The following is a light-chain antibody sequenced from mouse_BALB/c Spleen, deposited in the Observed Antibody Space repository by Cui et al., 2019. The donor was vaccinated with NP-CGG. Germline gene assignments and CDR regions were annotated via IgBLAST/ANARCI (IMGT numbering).Light chain of an antibody. V-gene: IGLV1*01. CDR1: TGAVTTSNY. CDR2: GTN. CDR3: ALWYSNQWV. Sequence: QAVVTQESALTTSPGETVTLTCRSSTGAVTTSNYANWVQEKPDHLFTGLIGGTNNRVPGVPARFSDSLIGDKAALTITGAQTEDEAIYFCALWYSNQWVFGGGTKLTVL. J-gene: IGLJ1*01.